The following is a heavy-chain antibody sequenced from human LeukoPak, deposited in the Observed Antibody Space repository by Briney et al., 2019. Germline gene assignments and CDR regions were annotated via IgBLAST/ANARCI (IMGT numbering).Heavy chain of an antibody. J-gene: IGHJ5*02. Sequence: GASVKASCKASGGTFSSYAISWGRQAPGQGLEWMGGNITIFGTANKAQKFQGRVTITADKSTSTAYMELSSLRSEDTAVYYCARAYFKYCSSTSCYSYGYNWFDPWGQGTLVTVSS. CDR2: NITIFGTA. CDR3: ARAYFKYCSSTSCYSYGYNWFDP. CDR1: GGTFSSYA. D-gene: IGHD2-2*01. V-gene: IGHV1-69*06.